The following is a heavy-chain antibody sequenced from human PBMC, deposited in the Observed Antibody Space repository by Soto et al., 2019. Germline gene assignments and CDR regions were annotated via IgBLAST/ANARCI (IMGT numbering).Heavy chain of an antibody. D-gene: IGHD3-22*01. Sequence: PSETLSLTCTVSGGSIGSSSYYWGWIRQPPGKGLEWIGSIYYSGSTYYNPSLKSRVTISVDTSKNQFSLKLSSVTAADTAVYYCASAYYYDSSGYWHYWGQGTLVTASS. V-gene: IGHV4-39*01. CDR3: ASAYYYDSSGYWHY. J-gene: IGHJ4*02. CDR1: GGSIGSSSYY. CDR2: IYYSGST.